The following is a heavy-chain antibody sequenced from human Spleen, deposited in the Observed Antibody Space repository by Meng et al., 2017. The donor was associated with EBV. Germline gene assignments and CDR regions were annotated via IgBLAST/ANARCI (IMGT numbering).Heavy chain of an antibody. CDR2: IFHSGNT. D-gene: IGHD1-26*01. Sequence: QVPLEESGPGLVKPSGTLSLTCAVSGDSISTSNWWSWVRQPPGKGLEWIGEIFHSGNTNYNPSLKSRVTISVDTSKNQFSLNLTSVTAADTAVYYCARDVYSGRYYAYSHWGQGTLVTVSS. V-gene: IGHV4-4*02. CDR1: GDSISTSNW. CDR3: ARDVYSGRYYAYSH. J-gene: IGHJ4*02.